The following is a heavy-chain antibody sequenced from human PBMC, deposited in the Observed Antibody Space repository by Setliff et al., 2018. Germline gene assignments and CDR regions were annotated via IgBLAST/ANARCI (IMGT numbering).Heavy chain of an antibody. CDR3: ARDCFSASSPNWFDP. D-gene: IGHD2-21*01. J-gene: IGHJ5*02. CDR2: IYHSGST. CDR1: GYSIRSGNY. V-gene: IGHV4-38-2*02. Sequence: SETLSLTCAVSGYSIRSGNYWGWIRQPPGKGLEWIGSIYHSGSTYYNPSLKSRVTISVDTSKNQFSLKLSSVTAADTAVYYCARDCFSASSPNWFDPWGQGTLVTVSS.